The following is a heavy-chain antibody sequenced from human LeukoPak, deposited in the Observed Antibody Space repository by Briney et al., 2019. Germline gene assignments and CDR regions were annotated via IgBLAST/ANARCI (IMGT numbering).Heavy chain of an antibody. J-gene: IGHJ4*02. D-gene: IGHD5-12*01. CDR2: ISAYNGNT. CDR3: ARDARYSGYDLRDY. CDR1: GYTFTSYG. V-gene: IGHV1-18*01. Sequence: ASVKVSCKASGYTFTSYGISWVRRAPGQGLEWMGWISAYNGNTNYAQKLQGRVTMTTDTSTSTAYMELRSLRSDDTAVYYCARDARYSGYDLRDYWGQGTLVTVSS.